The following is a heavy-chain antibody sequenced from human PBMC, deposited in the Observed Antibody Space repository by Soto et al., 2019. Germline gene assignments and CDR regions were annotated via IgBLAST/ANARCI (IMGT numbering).Heavy chain of an antibody. CDR3: ARDGTVTTSGFNWFDP. D-gene: IGHD4-4*01. J-gene: IGHJ5*02. CDR1: GYTFTGLY. V-gene: IGHV1-2*02. CDR2: FNPKSGGT. Sequence: VASVKVSCKASGYTFTGLYMHWVRQAPGQGLEWMGWFNPKSGGTYYAQKFQGRVTMTSDTSISTAYMELSSLTSDDTAVYYCARDGTVTTSGFNWFDPWGQGTLVTVSS.